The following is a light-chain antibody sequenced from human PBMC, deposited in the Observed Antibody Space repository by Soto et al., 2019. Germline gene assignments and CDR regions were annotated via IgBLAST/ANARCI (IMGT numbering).Light chain of an antibody. CDR1: SSDIGGYDY. J-gene: IGLJ2*01. Sequence: QSVPTQPASVSGSPGQSITISCTGTSSDIGGYDYVSWYQQYPGKAPKLMIYEVSNRPSGVSNRFSGSKSGNTASLSISGLQAEDEADYYCSSYTRGSTLIFGGGTQLTVL. CDR3: SSYTRGSTLI. V-gene: IGLV2-14*01. CDR2: EVS.